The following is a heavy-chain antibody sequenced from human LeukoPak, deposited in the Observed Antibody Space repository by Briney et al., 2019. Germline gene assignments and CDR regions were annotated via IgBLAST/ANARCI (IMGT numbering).Heavy chain of an antibody. CDR3: AREASRAGTYYLDY. J-gene: IGHJ4*02. D-gene: IGHD3-10*01. CDR1: GGSISSYY. Sequence: SETLSLTCTVSGGSISSYYWSWIRQPPGKGLEWIGYIYYSGSTNYNPSLKSRVTISVDTSKNQFSLKLRSVTAADTAVYFCAREASRAGTYYLDYWGQGTLLTVSS. CDR2: IYYSGST. V-gene: IGHV4-59*01.